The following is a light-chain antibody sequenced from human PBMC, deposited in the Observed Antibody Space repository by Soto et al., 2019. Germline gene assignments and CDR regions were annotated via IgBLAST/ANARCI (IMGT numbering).Light chain of an antibody. CDR3: TSYSSTNFYV. J-gene: IGLJ1*01. V-gene: IGLV2-14*01. CDR2: QVT. CDR1: FSDIAVFNY. Sequence: QSVLAQPASVSGSPGQSITISCTGSFSDIAVFNYVSWYQQYPGRAPKLLIYQVTSRASGVSHRFSGSKSGNTASLTISGLQPEDEAEYYCTSYSSTNFYVFGTVIKVTVL.